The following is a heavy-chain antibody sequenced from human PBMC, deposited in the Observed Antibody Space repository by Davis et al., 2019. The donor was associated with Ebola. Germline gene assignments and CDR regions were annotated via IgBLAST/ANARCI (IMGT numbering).Heavy chain of an antibody. V-gene: IGHV3-73*01. CDR3: TRGDSLH. CDR2: FRSKSNNYTA. J-gene: IGHJ4*02. Sequence: PGGSLRLSCAASGFTFSRSTIHWVRQASGKGLEWFGRFRSKSNNYTAEYAASVKGRFTISRDDSKSTAYLQMNGLKTEDSAVYFCTRGDSLHWGQGTLVTVSS. CDR1: GFTFSRST. D-gene: IGHD4-11*01.